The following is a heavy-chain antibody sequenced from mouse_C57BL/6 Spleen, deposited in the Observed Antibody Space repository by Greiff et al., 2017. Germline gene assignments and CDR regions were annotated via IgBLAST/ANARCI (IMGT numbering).Heavy chain of an antibody. J-gene: IGHJ1*03. Sequence: EVHLVESGGGLVKPGGSLKLSCAASGFTFSSYAMSWVRQTPEKRLEWVATISDGGSYTYYPDNVKGRFTISRDNAKNNLYLQMSHLKSEDTAMYYCARGAWYFDVWGTGTTVTVSS. V-gene: IGHV5-4*01. CDR1: GFTFSSYA. CDR2: ISDGGSYT. CDR3: ARGAWYFDV.